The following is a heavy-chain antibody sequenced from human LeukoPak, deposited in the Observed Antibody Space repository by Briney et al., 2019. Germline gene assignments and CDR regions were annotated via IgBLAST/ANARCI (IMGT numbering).Heavy chain of an antibody. CDR2: IKQDGSEK. Sequence: GGSLRLSCAASGFTFSSYWMSWVRQAPGKGLEWVANIKQDGSEKYFVDSVEGRFTISRDNAKNSLYLQVNSLRAEDTAVYYCASGLRTFDYWGQGTQVTVSS. D-gene: IGHD5-12*01. CDR1: GFTFSSYW. V-gene: IGHV3-7*01. CDR3: ASGLRTFDY. J-gene: IGHJ4*02.